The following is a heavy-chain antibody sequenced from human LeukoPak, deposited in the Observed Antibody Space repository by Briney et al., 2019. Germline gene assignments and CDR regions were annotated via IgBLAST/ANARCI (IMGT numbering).Heavy chain of an antibody. CDR3: ARSIQSYYYMDV. Sequence: GGSLRLSCVASGFTFSIYSMNWVRQAPGKGLEWVSSISSSSSYIYYADSVKGRFTISRDNAKNALYLQLNSLRAEDTAVYYCARSIQSYYYMDVWGKGTTVTVSS. CDR2: ISSSSSYI. J-gene: IGHJ6*03. D-gene: IGHD5-18*01. V-gene: IGHV3-21*01. CDR1: GFTFSIYS.